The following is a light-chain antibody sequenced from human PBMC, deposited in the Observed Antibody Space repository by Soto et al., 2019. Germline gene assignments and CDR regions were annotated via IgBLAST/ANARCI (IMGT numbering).Light chain of an antibody. J-gene: IGKJ4*02. Sequence: VLTQSPCTLSLSPGERTIITCRASQSVRSSYLAWYQQKPGQAPRLLIYAASNWSTGVPYRFSGSRSGTDFTLTISRLQPEDFALYYCLQDCSPWFTFGEGTKVDIK. V-gene: IGKV3-20*01. CDR3: LQDCSPWFT. CDR2: AAS. CDR1: QSVRSSY.